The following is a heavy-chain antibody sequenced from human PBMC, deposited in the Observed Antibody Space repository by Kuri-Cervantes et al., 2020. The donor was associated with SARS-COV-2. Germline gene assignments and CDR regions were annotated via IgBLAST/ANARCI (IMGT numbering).Heavy chain of an antibody. V-gene: IGHV1-46*01. Sequence: ASVKVSCKASGYTFTSYYMHWVRQAPGQGLEWMGIINPSGGSTSYAQKFQGRVTMTRDTSTSTVYMELSSLRSEDTAAYYCARVPRGGYSSSWYNYYFDYWGQGTLVTVSS. J-gene: IGHJ4*02. CDR1: GYTFTSYY. CDR3: ARVPRGGYSSSWYNYYFDY. CDR2: INPSGGST. D-gene: IGHD6-13*01.